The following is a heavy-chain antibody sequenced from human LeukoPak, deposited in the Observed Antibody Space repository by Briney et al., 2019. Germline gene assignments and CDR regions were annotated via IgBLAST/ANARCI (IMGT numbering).Heavy chain of an antibody. J-gene: IGHJ6*03. CDR3: ARDPSNTAGYNFYMDV. CDR2: ISAYNGDT. CDR1: GYTFTRHS. V-gene: IGHV1-18*01. Sequence: ASVKFSCEASGYTFTRHSTIWVRQAPGQGLEWMGRISAYNGDTNYAQKLQGRVTMTTDTSTSTAYMELRSLRSDDTAVYYCARDPSNTAGYNFYMDVWGKGTTVTVSS. D-gene: IGHD2-8*01.